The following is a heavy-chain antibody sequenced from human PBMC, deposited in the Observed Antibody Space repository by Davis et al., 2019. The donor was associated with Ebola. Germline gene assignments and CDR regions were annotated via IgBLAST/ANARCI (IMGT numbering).Heavy chain of an antibody. Sequence: AASEKVSCKASGYTLSDNYMHWVRQAPGQGLEWMGLINPYGGSTSYAQKFQGRVTMTTDTSASTVYMELSSLRSEDTAVYFCAKGDYGLDSWGQGSLVTVSS. CDR3: AKGDYGLDS. CDR2: INPYGGST. J-gene: IGHJ4*02. V-gene: IGHV1-46*01. D-gene: IGHD4-17*01. CDR1: GYTLSDNY.